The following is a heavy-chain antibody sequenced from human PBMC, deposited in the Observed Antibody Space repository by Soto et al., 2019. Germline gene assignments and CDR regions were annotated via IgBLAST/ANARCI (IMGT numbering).Heavy chain of an antibody. CDR3: ARGPHRIAAAGTFDY. D-gene: IGHD6-13*01. CDR1: GGTFSSYT. V-gene: IGHV1-69*02. CDR2: IIPILGIA. J-gene: IGHJ4*02. Sequence: ASVKVSCKASGGTFSSYTISWVRQAPGQGLEWMGRIIPILGIANYAQKFQGRVTITADKSTSTAYMELSSLRSEDTAVYYCARGPHRIAAAGTFDYWGQGTLVTVSS.